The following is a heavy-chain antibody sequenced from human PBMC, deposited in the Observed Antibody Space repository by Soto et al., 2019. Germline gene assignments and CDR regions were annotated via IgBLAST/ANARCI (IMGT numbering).Heavy chain of an antibody. D-gene: IGHD6-13*01. J-gene: IGHJ5*02. CDR3: ARGRWYPDWLDP. V-gene: IGHV4-59*01. CDR2: IYYSGST. CDR1: GGSISSYY. Sequence: PSETLSLTRTVSGGSISSYYWSWIRQPPGKGLEWIGYIYYSGSTNYNPSLKSRVTISVDTSKNQFSLKLSSVTAADTAVYDCARGRWYPDWLDPWGQGTLVTVPS.